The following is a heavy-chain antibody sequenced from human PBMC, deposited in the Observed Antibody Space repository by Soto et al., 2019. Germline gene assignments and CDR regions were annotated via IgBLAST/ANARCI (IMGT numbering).Heavy chain of an antibody. CDR2: VYYSGNT. CDR3: ARKGAAAFYAHYYMDV. V-gene: IGHV4-59*01. D-gene: IGHD6-13*01. J-gene: IGHJ6*03. Sequence: SETLSLTCTVSGGSISPYYWSWIRQPPGKGLEWIGYVYYSGNTNYNPSLESRVTISVDTSRNRFSLNLTSATAADTAVYYCARKGAAAFYAHYYMDVWGRGTAVTVSS. CDR1: GGSISPYY.